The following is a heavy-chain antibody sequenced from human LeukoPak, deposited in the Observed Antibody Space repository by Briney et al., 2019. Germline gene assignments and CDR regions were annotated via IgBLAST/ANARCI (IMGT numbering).Heavy chain of an antibody. D-gene: IGHD6-19*01. CDR1: GFSVSNSG. J-gene: IGHJ4*02. Sequence: GGSLRLSCTVSGFSVSNSGMSWVRQAPGKGLELISAISVDGETALYADSVNGRFIISRDNSKNTLYLQMSSLRAEDTAVYYCAQGYLSGWYPHWGQGSLVSVSS. CDR3: AQGYLSGWYPH. CDR2: ISVDGETA. V-gene: IGHV3-23*01.